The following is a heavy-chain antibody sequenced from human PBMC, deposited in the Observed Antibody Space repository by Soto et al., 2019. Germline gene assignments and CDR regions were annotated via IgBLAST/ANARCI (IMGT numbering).Heavy chain of an antibody. Sequence: QVQLVESGGGVVQPGRSLRLSCAASGFTFSSYGMHWVRQAPGKGLEWVAVISYDGSNKYYADSVKGRFTISRDNSKNTLYLQMNSLRAEDKAVYYCAKDLGSAIFGVVLLDNYMDVWGKGTTVTVSS. J-gene: IGHJ6*03. V-gene: IGHV3-30*18. CDR3: AKDLGSAIFGVVLLDNYMDV. CDR2: ISYDGSNK. CDR1: GFTFSSYG. D-gene: IGHD3-3*01.